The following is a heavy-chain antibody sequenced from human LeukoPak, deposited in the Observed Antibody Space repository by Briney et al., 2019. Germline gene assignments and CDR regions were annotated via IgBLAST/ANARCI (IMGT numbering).Heavy chain of an antibody. Sequence: GGSLRLSCAASGFTFSSYWMHWVRQAPGKGLVWVSRINSDGSGTNYADSVKGRFTISRDNGKNTLYLRMNSLRAEDTAVYYCAKLHFPTYYYDSSGYYNGKIFDYWGQGTLVTVSS. V-gene: IGHV3-74*01. CDR3: AKLHFPTYYYDSSGYYNGKIFDY. CDR2: INSDGSGT. J-gene: IGHJ4*02. CDR1: GFTFSSYW. D-gene: IGHD3-22*01.